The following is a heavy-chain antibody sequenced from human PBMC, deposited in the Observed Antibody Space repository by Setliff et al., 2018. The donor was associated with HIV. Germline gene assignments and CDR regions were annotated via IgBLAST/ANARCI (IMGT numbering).Heavy chain of an antibody. CDR3: AKDGISGGAYPPYYFDY. CDR1: GFTFNTYA. D-gene: IGHD2-15*01. J-gene: IGHJ4*01. Sequence: GSLRLSCAASGFTFNTYAMSWVRQAPGKGLGWVSVISGSGGSTFYADSVKGRFTISRDNSKNTLYLLMNGLRVEDTAVYYCAKDGISGGAYPPYYFDYWGHGTLVTVSS. V-gene: IGHV3-23*01. CDR2: ISGSGGST.